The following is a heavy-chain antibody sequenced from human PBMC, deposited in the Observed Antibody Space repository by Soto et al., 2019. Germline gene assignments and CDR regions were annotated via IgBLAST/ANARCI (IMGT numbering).Heavy chain of an antibody. CDR3: ARAGRLGSDAFDV. CDR2: INPNSGGT. V-gene: IGHV1-2*04. Sequence: ASVKVSCKASGYTFTGNYMHWVRQAPGQGLEWMGWINPNSGGTNYAQKFQGWVTMTRDTSISTAYMELSRLRSDDTAVYYCARAGRLGSDAFDVWGQGTMVTVSS. D-gene: IGHD2-15*01. J-gene: IGHJ3*01. CDR1: GYTFTGNY.